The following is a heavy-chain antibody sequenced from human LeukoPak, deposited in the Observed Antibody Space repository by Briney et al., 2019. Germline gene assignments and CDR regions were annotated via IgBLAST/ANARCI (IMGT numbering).Heavy chain of an antibody. CDR1: GYIFSNYW. Sequence: GESLKISCKGSGYIFSNYWIGWVRQMPGKRLEWMGIIYPGDSDTRYCPSFQGQVTISADKSISTAYLQWSSLKASDTAMYYCATRDGGRGFDVWGQGTMVTVSS. J-gene: IGHJ3*01. V-gene: IGHV5-51*01. CDR3: ATRDGGRGFDV. D-gene: IGHD5-24*01. CDR2: IYPGDSDT.